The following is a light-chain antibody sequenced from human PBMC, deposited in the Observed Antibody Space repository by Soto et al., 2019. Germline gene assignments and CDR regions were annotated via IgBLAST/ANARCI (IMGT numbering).Light chain of an antibody. CDR2: WAS. CDR1: QNVLYSSNNKNY. J-gene: IGKJ1*01. Sequence: DILMTQSPASLAVSQGESATINCKSIQNVLYSSNNKNYLAWYQQKPGQPPKLLIYWASTRESGVPDRFSGSGSGTDFTLTISSLQAEDVAVYYCQQYYSTPWTFGQGTKVDIK. CDR3: QQYYSTPWT. V-gene: IGKV4-1*01.